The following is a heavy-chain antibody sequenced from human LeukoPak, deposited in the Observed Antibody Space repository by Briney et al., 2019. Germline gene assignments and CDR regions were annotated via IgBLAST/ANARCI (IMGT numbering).Heavy chain of an antibody. CDR2: MNPNSGNT. J-gene: IGHJ4*02. CDR3: ARKVRGPRNFDY. CDR1: GYTLTSYD. D-gene: IGHD3-10*01. V-gene: IGHV1-8*01. Sequence: ASVKVSCKASGYTLTSYDINWVRQATGQGLEWMGWMNPNSGNTGYAQKFQGRVTMTRNTSISTAYMELSSLRSEDTAVYYCARKVRGPRNFDYWGQGTLVTVSS.